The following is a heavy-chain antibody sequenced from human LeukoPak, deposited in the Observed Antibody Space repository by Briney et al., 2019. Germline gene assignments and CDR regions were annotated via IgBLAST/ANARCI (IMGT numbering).Heavy chain of an antibody. D-gene: IGHD1-7*01. Sequence: GASVKVSCKASGYTFNRYYMHWVRQAPGHGLEWMGWLNPNSGVTKYAQKFQGGVTMTRDTSISTAYMELSSLRSDDTAVYYCAREDNWNYDYWGQGTLVTVSS. CDR3: AREDNWNYDY. CDR1: GYTFNRYY. V-gene: IGHV1-2*02. CDR2: LNPNSGVT. J-gene: IGHJ4*02.